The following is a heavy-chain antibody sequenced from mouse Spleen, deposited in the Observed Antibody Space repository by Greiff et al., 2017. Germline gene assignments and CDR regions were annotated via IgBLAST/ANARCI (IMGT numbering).Heavy chain of an antibody. V-gene: IGHV1S135*01. CDR1: GYSFTDYN. Sequence: EVKLMESGPELVKPGASVKVSCKASGYSFTDYNMYWVKQSHGKSLEWIGYIDLYNGGTSYNQKFKGKATLTVDKSSSTAFMHLNSLTSEDSAVYYCARPYYDVWAMDYWGQGTSVTVSS. CDR3: ARPYYDVWAMDY. J-gene: IGHJ4*01. D-gene: IGHD1-1*01. CDR2: IDLYNGGT.